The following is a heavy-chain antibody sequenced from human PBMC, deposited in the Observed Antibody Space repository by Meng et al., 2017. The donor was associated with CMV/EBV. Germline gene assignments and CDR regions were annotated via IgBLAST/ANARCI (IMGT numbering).Heavy chain of an antibody. V-gene: IGHV1-69*10. CDR1: AGTFSSYA. Sequence: SVKVSCKASAGTFSSYAISWVRQAPGQGLEWMGGIIPILGIANYAQKFQGRVTITADKSTSTAYMELSSLRSEDTAVYYCARGSGIVVVPAAIGYFDYWGQGTLVTVSS. CDR2: IIPILGIA. J-gene: IGHJ4*02. D-gene: IGHD2-2*02. CDR3: ARGSGIVVVPAAIGYFDY.